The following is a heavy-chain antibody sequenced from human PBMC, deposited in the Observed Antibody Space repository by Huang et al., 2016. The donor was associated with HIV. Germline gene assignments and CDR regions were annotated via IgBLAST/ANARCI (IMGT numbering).Heavy chain of an antibody. Sequence: QLRESGPGLVTPSETLYLTCSASRPSMTSSTFYCGWFRQPPGRGMAWIGGVYFPVNTYYNPSLKSPFTISIDTANKQYSMRLTSVTAADTAVYFCAREVQSVDTDRPDGYYYRGLDVWGQGTTVIVSS. CDR2: VYFPVNT. D-gene: IGHD2-2*03. CDR1: RPSMTSSTFY. CDR3: AREVQSVDTDRPDGYYYRGLDV. J-gene: IGHJ6*02. V-gene: IGHV4-39*02.